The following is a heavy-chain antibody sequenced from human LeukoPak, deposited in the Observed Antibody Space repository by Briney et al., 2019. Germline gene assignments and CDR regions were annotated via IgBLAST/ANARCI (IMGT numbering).Heavy chain of an antibody. D-gene: IGHD4-17*01. V-gene: IGHV3-49*04. CDR1: RFTLGDYA. CDR2: IKRKAYGGTK. CDR3: TRDKVTVTTGGTNAFDS. Sequence: GGSLRLSCIASRFTLGDYAMSGVRPAPGRKRAGVTSIKRKAYGGTKQYAASVKGRFTISRDDSKSVAYLQMNSLKTEDTAVYYCTRDKVTVTTGGTNAFDSWGQGTMVTVSS. J-gene: IGHJ3*02.